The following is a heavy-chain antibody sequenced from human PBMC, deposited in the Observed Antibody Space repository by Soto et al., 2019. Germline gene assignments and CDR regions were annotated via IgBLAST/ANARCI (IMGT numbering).Heavy chain of an antibody. J-gene: IGHJ4*02. CDR3: ASDSRAFDY. V-gene: IGHV1-69*02. CDR1: GGTFSSYT. Sequence: QVQLVQSGAEVKKPGSSVKISCKASGGTFSSYTVSGVRQAPGQGLEWMGRIIPILGIANYAQKFQGRVTITADKSTSTAYMELSSLRSEDTAVYYCASDSRAFDYWGQGTLVTVSS. CDR2: IIPILGIA.